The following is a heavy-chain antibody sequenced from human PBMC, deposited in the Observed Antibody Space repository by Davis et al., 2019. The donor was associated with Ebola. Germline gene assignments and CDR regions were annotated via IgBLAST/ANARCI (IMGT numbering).Heavy chain of an antibody. J-gene: IGHJ4*02. D-gene: IGHD5-12*01. Sequence: GESLKISCAASGFTFSAYAMHWVRQPPGKGLEWVAIISFDGRNKYYADSVTGRFTISRDYSKNKLYLQMNRLRVEDTAVYYCVRARPTVATDFWGQGTLVTVSS. CDR2: ISFDGRNK. CDR3: VRARPTVATDF. CDR1: GFTFSAYA. V-gene: IGHV3-30*04.